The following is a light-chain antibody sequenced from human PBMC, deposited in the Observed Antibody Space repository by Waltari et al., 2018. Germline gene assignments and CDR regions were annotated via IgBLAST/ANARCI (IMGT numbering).Light chain of an antibody. CDR1: QSLLYSSNNRNY. CDR2: GAP. CDR3: QQYFTTPYT. J-gene: IGKJ2*01. V-gene: IGKV4-1*01. Sequence: DIVLTQSPDSLAVSLGERLNFHCTSSQSLLYSSNNRNYLAWYQQRAGHSPKLLIYGAPTREMGVPGRFRGSGSGTDFTLTISSLQAEDVAIYYCQQYFTTPYTFGRGTKLEIK.